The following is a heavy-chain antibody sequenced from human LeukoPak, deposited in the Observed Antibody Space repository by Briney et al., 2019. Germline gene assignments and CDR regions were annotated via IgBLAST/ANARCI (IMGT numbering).Heavy chain of an antibody. CDR2: INRNGNT. V-gene: IGHV4-34*01. CDR3: ARALRYLDGSDV. CDR1: GGSLRGYY. Sequence: SETLSLTCAVSGGSLRGYYWSWVRQPPGKGLEWIGEINRNGNTNYNPSLKSRVTISVDTSKNQFSMKLSSVTAADTAVYYCARALRYLDGSDVWGQGTTVTVSS. J-gene: IGHJ6*02. D-gene: IGHD4-17*01.